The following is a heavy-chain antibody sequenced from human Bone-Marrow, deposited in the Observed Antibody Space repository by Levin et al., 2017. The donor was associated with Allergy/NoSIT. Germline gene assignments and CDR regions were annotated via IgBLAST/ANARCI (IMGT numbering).Heavy chain of an antibody. CDR1: GGSISSYY. CDR2: IYYSGST. J-gene: IGHJ4*02. CDR3: ARDKEGLDY. Sequence: SETLSLTCTVSGGSISSYYWSWIRQPPGKGLEWIGYIYYSGSTNYNPSLKSRVTISVDTSKNQFSLKLSSVTAADTAVYYCARDKEGLDYWGQGTLVTVSS. V-gene: IGHV4-59*01. D-gene: IGHD2-21*01.